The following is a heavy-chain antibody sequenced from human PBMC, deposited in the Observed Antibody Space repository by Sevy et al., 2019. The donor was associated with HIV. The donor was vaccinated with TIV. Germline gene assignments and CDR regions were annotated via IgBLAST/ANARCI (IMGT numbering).Heavy chain of an antibody. J-gene: IGHJ4*02. D-gene: IGHD3-3*01. V-gene: IGHV3-33*01. CDR1: GFTFSRYG. Sequence: GGSLRLSCAASGFTFSRYGLHWVRQVPGKGLEWVAVIWYDGSKKYYGDTVKGRLTISRDDSKNTLYLQMNSLRAEDTAVYFCARDFGVGAYYFDYWGQGTLVTVSS. CDR3: ARDFGVGAYYFDY. CDR2: IWYDGSKK.